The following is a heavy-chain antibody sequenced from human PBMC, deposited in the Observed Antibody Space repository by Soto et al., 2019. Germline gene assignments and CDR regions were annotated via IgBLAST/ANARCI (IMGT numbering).Heavy chain of an antibody. V-gene: IGHV3-23*01. Sequence: GGSLRLSCAAXGFTLSSYSMHWVRQAPGKGLEWVSSISNSGAYTYYADSVKGRFTISRDNSKNTLYLQMNSLRADDTAVYYCAKTGSSPGVNWFDPWGQGTLVTVSS. D-gene: IGHD6-6*01. CDR2: ISNSGAYT. J-gene: IGHJ5*01. CDR3: AKTGSSPGVNWFDP. CDR1: GFTLSSYS.